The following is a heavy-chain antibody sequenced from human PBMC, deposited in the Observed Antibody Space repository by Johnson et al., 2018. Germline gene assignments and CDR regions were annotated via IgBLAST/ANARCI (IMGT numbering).Heavy chain of an antibody. CDR2: VYHSGST. J-gene: IGHJ1*01. V-gene: IGHV4-59*01. CDR3: ARGGEYFQD. D-gene: IGHD6-25*01. CDR1: GGSISSYW. Sequence: VQLQESGPGLVKPSETLSLTCTVSGGSISSYWWSWIRQPPVKGLEYIGYVYHSGSTIYNPSLESRVTISIDTSKNQFSLKLRSVTAADTAMYYCARGGEYFQDWGQGTLVTVSS.